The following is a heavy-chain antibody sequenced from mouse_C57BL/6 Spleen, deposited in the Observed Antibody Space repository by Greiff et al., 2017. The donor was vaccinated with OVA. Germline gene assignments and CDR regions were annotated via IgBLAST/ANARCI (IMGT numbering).Heavy chain of an antibody. D-gene: IGHD1-1*01. CDR2: INYDGSST. V-gene: IGHV5-16*01. CDR1: GFTFSDYY. CDR3: ARDRGGYYGSSGYFDV. Sequence: DVKLVESEGGLVQPGSSMKLSCTASGFTFSDYYMAWVRQVPEKGLEWVANINYDGSSTYYLDSLKSRFIISRDNAKNILYLQMSSLKSEDTATYYCARDRGGYYGSSGYFDVWGTGTTVTVSS. J-gene: IGHJ1*03.